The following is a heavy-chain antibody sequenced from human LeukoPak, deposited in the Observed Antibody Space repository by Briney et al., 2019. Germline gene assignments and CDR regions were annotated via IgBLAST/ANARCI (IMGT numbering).Heavy chain of an antibody. CDR1: GFTFSSYA. CDR3: AKAGYCGGDCRFQNDAFDI. CDR2: ISGSGGST. V-gene: IGHV3-23*01. J-gene: IGHJ3*02. D-gene: IGHD2-21*02. Sequence: GGSLRLSCAASGFTFSSYAMSWVRHAPGKGLEWVSAISGSGGSTYYADSVKGRFTISRDNSKNTLYLQMNSLRAEDTAVYYCAKAGYCGGDCRFQNDAFDIWGQGTMVTVSS.